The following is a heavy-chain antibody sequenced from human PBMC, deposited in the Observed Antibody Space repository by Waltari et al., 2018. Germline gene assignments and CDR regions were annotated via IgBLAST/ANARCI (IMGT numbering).Heavy chain of an antibody. J-gene: IGHJ4*02. Sequence: QVQLQESGPGLVKPSETLSLTCAVSGYSISSGYYWGWIRQPPGKGLEWIGSIYHSGSTYYTPSLKSRGTISVDTSKNQFSLKLSAVTAADTAVYYCARDRRAGTNYFDYWGQGTLVTVSS. CDR2: IYHSGST. D-gene: IGHD1-7*01. CDR3: ARDRRAGTNYFDY. V-gene: IGHV4-38-2*02. CDR1: GYSISSGYY.